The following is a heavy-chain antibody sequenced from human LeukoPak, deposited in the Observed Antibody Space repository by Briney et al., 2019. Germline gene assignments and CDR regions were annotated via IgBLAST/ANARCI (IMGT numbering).Heavy chain of an antibody. CDR3: ARAQTLPGFDY. Sequence: SETLSLTCTVSGGSISSSSYYWGWIRQPPGKGLEWIGSVYYRGSTYCNPSLKSRVTISVDTSENHFSLKLSSVTAADTAVYYCARAQTLPGFDYWGQGTLVTVSS. D-gene: IGHD1-14*01. V-gene: IGHV4-39*02. J-gene: IGHJ4*02. CDR2: VYYRGST. CDR1: GGSISSSSYY.